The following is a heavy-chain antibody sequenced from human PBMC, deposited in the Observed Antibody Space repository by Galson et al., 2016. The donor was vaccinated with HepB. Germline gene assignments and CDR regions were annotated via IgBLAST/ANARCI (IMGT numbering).Heavy chain of an antibody. CDR1: GASFSTSSDF. V-gene: IGHV4-39*07. J-gene: IGHJ5*02. D-gene: IGHD3-3*01. CDR3: ERGVDFWSWKKWFDP. Sequence: SETLSLTCTVSGASFSTSSDFCAWIRQPPGNGLEWIGSRYYSGNTYYNSSPKSRVPMSLDTSKTEFSLKLSSFTAADTAVYYCERGVDFWSWKKWFDPWGQGTLVIVSS. CDR2: RYYSGNT.